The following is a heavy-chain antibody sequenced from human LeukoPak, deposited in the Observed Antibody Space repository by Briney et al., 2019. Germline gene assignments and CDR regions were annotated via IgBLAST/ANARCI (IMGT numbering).Heavy chain of an antibody. CDR2: IYQTESP. J-gene: IGHJ4*02. V-gene: IGHV4-4*02. CDR3: ARDPHCSSSRCPFDY. D-gene: IGHD2-2*01. Sequence: SETLSLTCAVSAGSISSSDWWSWVRQPPGKGLEWIGYIYQTESPKYNASLQSRVTLSLDRSKNQFSLKLTSVTAADTAVYYCARDPHCSSSRCPFDYWGQGALVTVSS. CDR1: AGSISSSDW.